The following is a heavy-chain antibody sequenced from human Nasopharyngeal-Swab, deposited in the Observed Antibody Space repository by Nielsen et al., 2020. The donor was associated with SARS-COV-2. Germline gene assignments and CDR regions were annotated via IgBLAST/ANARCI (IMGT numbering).Heavy chain of an antibody. J-gene: IGHJ6*02. Sequence: SVKVSCKASGYTFTSYAMNWVRQAPGQGLEWMGWINTNTGNPTYAQGFTGRFVFSLDTSFSTAYLQISSLKAEDTAVYYCAREEGITIFGVPIGFGYYGMDVWGQGTTVTVSS. CDR1: GYTFTSYA. D-gene: IGHD3-3*01. V-gene: IGHV7-4-1*02. CDR2: INTNTGNP. CDR3: AREEGITIFGVPIGFGYYGMDV.